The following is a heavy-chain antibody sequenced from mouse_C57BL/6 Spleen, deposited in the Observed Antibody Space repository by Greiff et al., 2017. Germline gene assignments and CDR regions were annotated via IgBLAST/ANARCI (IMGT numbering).Heavy chain of an antibody. CDR3: ATTVVAKGYAMDY. D-gene: IGHD1-1*01. CDR2: INPNYGTT. V-gene: IGHV1-39*01. J-gene: IGHJ4*01. Sequence: VQLQQSGPELVKPGASVKISCKASGYSFTDYNMNWVKQSNGKSLEWIGVINPNYGTTSYNQKFKGKATLTVDQSSSTAYMQLNSLTSEDSAVYYLATTVVAKGYAMDYWGQGTSVTVSS. CDR1: GYSFTDYN.